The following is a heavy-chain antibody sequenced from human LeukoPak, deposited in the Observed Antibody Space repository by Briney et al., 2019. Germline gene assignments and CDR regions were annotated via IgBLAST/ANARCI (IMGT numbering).Heavy chain of an antibody. CDR3: VRVAAAGKGFDY. J-gene: IGHJ4*02. Sequence: GGSLRPSCAASGFTFSTYDMHWVRQPTGKGLEWVSAIGTAGDTYYPGSVKGRFTISRENAKNSLYLQMNSLRAGDTAVYYCVRVAAAGKGFDYWGQGTLVTVSS. CDR2: IGTAGDT. D-gene: IGHD6-25*01. V-gene: IGHV3-13*01. CDR1: GFTFSTYD.